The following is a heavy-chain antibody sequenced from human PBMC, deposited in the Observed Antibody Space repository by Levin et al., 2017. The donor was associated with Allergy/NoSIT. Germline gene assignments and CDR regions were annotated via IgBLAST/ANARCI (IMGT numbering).Heavy chain of an antibody. CDR2: ISSSSSSI. CDR3: AGMKRNILQAFGI. D-gene: IGHD2/OR15-2a*01. J-gene: IGHJ3*02. CDR1: GVAFSSYS. Sequence: QPGGSLRLSCVASGVAFSSYSMNWVRQAPGKGLEWISYISSSSSSIVYADSVKGRFTISRDNAKNSLFLQMNSLRDEDTAVYFCAGMKRNILQAFGIWGQGTMVTVSS. V-gene: IGHV3-48*02.